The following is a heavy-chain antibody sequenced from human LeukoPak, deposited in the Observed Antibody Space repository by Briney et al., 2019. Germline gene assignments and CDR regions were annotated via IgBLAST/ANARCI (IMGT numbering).Heavy chain of an antibody. V-gene: IGHV4-31*03. D-gene: IGHD5-18*01. CDR2: IYYSGST. Sequence: PSQTLSRTCTVSGGSISSGGYYWSWIRQHPGKGLEWIGYIYYSGSTYYNPSLKSRVTISVDTSKNQFSLKLSSVTAADTAVYYCARDRDTAMAPGAFDIWGQGTMVTVSS. CDR1: GGSISSGGYY. CDR3: ARDRDTAMAPGAFDI. J-gene: IGHJ3*02.